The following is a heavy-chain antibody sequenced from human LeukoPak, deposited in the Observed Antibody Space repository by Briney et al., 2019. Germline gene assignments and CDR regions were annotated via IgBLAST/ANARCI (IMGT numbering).Heavy chain of an antibody. Sequence: GGSLRLSCSASGSTFSNYAMHWVRQAPGKGLEYVSVMSGNGGSTYYADSVKGRFTISRDNSKNTLYLQMSSLRAEDTAVYYCVKVGCSGGSCYPYFDYWGQGTLVTVSS. V-gene: IGHV3-64D*06. CDR3: VKVGCSGGSCYPYFDY. CDR1: GSTFSNYA. J-gene: IGHJ4*02. CDR2: MSGNGGST. D-gene: IGHD2-15*01.